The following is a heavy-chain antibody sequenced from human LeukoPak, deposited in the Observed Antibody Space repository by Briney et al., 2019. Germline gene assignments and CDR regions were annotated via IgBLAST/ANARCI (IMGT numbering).Heavy chain of an antibody. V-gene: IGHV1-18*04. CDR3: ARDRVYWSGGSCLNWFDP. CDR2: ISAYNGNT. D-gene: IGHD2-15*01. Sequence: ASVKVSCKASGYTFTSYGIRWVRQAPGQGLEWMGWISAYNGNTNYAQKLQGRVTMTTDASTSTAYMELRSLRSDDTAVYYCARDRVYWSGGSCLNWFDPWGQGSPVTVSS. CDR1: GYTFTSYG. J-gene: IGHJ5*02.